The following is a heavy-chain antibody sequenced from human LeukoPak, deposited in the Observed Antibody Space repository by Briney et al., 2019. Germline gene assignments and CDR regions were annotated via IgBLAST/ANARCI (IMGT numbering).Heavy chain of an antibody. J-gene: IGHJ6*02. D-gene: IGHD3-3*01. V-gene: IGHV3-33*01. Sequence: GGSLRLSCAVSGFTFRNAGMNWVRQAPGKGLEWVAIIWYDGSNEYYGDSVKGRFNISRDDSRNTLYLQMNSLRAEDTAVYYCARDRLDYDFWSGYYYYYGMDVWGQGTTVTVSS. CDR2: IWYDGSNE. CDR3: ARDRLDYDFWSGYYYYYGMDV. CDR1: GFTFRNAG.